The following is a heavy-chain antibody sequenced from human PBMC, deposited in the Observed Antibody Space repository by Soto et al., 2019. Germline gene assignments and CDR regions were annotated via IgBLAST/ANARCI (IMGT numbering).Heavy chain of an antibody. V-gene: IGHV4-39*01. J-gene: IGHJ4*02. CDR2: IYYSGST. CDR3: XXXXXXXXXSAY. CDR1: GGSISSSSYY. Sequence: QLQLQESGPGLVKPSETLSLTCTVSGGSISSSSYYWGWIRQPPGKGLEWIGSIYYSGSTYYNPSLKSRVTXSVDTSKNXFXXXXXXXTXXXXAXXXXXXXXXXXXXSAYWGQGTLVTVSS.